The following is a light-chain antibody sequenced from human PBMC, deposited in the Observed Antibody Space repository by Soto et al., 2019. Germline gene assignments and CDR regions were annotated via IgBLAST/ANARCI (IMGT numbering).Light chain of an antibody. V-gene: IGLV2-8*01. Sequence: QSDLTQPPSASGSPGQSVTISCTGTSSDVGGYNYVSWYQQHPGKAPTLMIYEVSKRPSGVPDRFSGSKSGNTASLTVSGLQAEDEADYYCRSYAGSKGVFGGGTQLTVL. CDR3: RSYAGSKGV. CDR2: EVS. CDR1: SSDVGGYNY. J-gene: IGLJ2*01.